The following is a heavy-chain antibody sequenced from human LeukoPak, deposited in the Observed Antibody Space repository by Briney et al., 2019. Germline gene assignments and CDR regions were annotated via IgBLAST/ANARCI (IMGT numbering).Heavy chain of an antibody. J-gene: IGHJ4*02. CDR1: GGSISSYY. D-gene: IGHD6-19*01. V-gene: IGHV4-4*07. CDR2: IYTSGST. CDR3: ARIMRLVRGFDY. Sequence: SETLSLTCTVSGGSISSYYRSWLRQPAGKGLEWIGRIYTSGSTNYNPSLKSRVTMSVDTSKNQFSLKLSSVTAADTAVYYCARIMRLVRGFDYWGQGTLVTVSS.